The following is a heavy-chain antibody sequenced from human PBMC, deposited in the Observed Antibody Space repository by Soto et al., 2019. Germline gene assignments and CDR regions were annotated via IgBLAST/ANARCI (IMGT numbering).Heavy chain of an antibody. CDR3: ARCSHCSGGDSSGPATDFDF. J-gene: IGHJ4*02. CDR1: GYTFTSYY. D-gene: IGHD2-15*01. Sequence: QVQLVQSGAEVKKPGASVKVSCKASGYTFTSYYMHWVRQAPGQGLEWMGIINPSGGSTRYAQKFQGRATMTRDTSTSTVYLELSSLRSADAAVYYCARCSHCSGGDSSGPATDFDFWGQGTLVTVAS. V-gene: IGHV1-46*01. CDR2: INPSGGST.